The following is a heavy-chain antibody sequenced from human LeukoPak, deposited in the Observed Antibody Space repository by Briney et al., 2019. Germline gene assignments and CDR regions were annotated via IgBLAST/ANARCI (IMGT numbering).Heavy chain of an antibody. CDR3: ARVESHDAFDI. V-gene: IGHV3-53*04. Sequence: GGSLRLSCAASGFTFSSYSMSWVRQAPREGLEWVSVIYSGGSTYYADSVKGRFTISRHNSKNTLYLQMNSLRAEDTAVYYCARVESHDAFDIWGQGTMVTVSS. J-gene: IGHJ3*02. CDR1: GFTFSSYS. CDR2: IYSGGST.